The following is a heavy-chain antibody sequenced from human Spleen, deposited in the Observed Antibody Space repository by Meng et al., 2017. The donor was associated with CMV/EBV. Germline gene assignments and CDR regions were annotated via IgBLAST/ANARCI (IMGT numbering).Heavy chain of an antibody. Sequence: GESLKISCAASGFTFSTYAIHWVRQTPGTGLEWVALISYDGDNKYYADSVKGRFTISRDNSKNTVYLQMNSLRTEDTAMYYCARIKSSYSNYGEVFDYWGQGTLVTVSS. CDR2: ISYDGDNK. V-gene: IGHV3-30-3*01. CDR1: GFTFSTYA. J-gene: IGHJ4*02. D-gene: IGHD4-11*01. CDR3: ARIKSSYSNYGEVFDY.